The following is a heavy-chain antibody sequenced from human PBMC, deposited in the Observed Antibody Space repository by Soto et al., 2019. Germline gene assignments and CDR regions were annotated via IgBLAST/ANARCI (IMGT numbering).Heavy chain of an antibody. J-gene: IGHJ4*02. CDR2: ISSSGDRT. D-gene: IGHD2-2*01. V-gene: IGHV3-23*01. CDR3: AKSNLYCSGTSCYVFDF. Sequence: EVQLLESGGGLVQPGGSLRLSCAASGFTFSSYAMNWVRQAPGKGLAWVSAISSSGDRTYYADSVKGRFTISRDNSKNTLYLQVNSLRADDTAVYYCAKSNLYCSGTSCYVFDFWGQGTLVTVSS. CDR1: GFTFSSYA.